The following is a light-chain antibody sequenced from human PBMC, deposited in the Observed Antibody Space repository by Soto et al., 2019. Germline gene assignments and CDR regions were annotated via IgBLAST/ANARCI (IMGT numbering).Light chain of an antibody. CDR1: QDINKY. CDR2: DAS. J-gene: IGKJ4*01. V-gene: IGKV1-33*01. Sequence: DIQMTQSPSSLSASVGDRITITCQASQDINKYLNWYQQKLGKAPKLLIYDASNLQRGVPSRFSGSGSGTHFSLSISFLQPEDIATYYCQQSETGPLTFGGGTKV. CDR3: QQSETGPLT.